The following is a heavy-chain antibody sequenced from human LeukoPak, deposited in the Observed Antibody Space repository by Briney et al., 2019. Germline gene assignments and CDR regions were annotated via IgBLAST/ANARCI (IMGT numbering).Heavy chain of an antibody. Sequence: SETLSLTCAVYGGSFSGYYWSWIRQPPGKGLEWIGEINHSGSANYNPSLKSRVTISVDTSKNQFSLKLSSVTAADTAVYYCARGRVSHYYDSSGYYPRRGGFDYWGQGTLVTVSS. D-gene: IGHD3-22*01. CDR3: ARGRVSHYYDSSGYYPRRGGFDY. J-gene: IGHJ4*02. CDR2: INHSGSA. CDR1: GGSFSGYY. V-gene: IGHV4-34*01.